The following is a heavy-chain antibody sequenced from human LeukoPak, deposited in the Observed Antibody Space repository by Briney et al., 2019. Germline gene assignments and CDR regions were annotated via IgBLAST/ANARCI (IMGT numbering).Heavy chain of an antibody. CDR2: MNPNSGNT. Sequence: ASVKVSCKASGYTFTSYDINWVRQATGQGLEWMGWMNPNSGNTGYAQKFQGRVTITRNTSISTAYMELSSLRSEDTAVYYCARGRARRVSYYYYYMDVWGKGTTVTVSS. CDR1: GYTFTSYD. J-gene: IGHJ6*03. V-gene: IGHV1-8*03. D-gene: IGHD2-8*01. CDR3: ARGRARRVSYYYYYMDV.